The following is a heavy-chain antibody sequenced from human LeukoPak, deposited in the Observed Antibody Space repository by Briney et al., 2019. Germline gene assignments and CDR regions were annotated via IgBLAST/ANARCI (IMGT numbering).Heavy chain of an antibody. CDR3: ARGGSDYRHPPPNWFDP. D-gene: IGHD4-11*01. CDR2: ISPYNSKT. Sequence: ASVKVSCKASGYTFTSFGISWVRQAPGQGLEWMGWISPYNSKTNYAQKLQGRVTMTNDTSTSRAYMELRSLRSDDTAVYYCARGGSDYRHPPPNWFDPWGQGTLVTVSS. J-gene: IGHJ5*02. V-gene: IGHV1-18*01. CDR1: GYTFTSFG.